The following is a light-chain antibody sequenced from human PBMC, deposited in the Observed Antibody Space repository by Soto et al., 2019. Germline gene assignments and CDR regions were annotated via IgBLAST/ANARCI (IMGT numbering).Light chain of an antibody. V-gene: IGKV1-5*03. CDR1: QSLSGW. Sequence: IQMTQSPSTLSASVGDRVTITCRASQSLSGWVAWYQQKQGKAPKLLIFAASALETGVPPRFSGGGSGTVFTLTISSLQPDDFATYYCQQYDSDSFTFGQGTKLEIK. CDR3: QQYDSDSFT. J-gene: IGKJ2*01. CDR2: AAS.